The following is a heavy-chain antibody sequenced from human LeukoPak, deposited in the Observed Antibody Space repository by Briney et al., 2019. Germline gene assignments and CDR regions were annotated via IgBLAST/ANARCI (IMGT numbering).Heavy chain of an antibody. D-gene: IGHD2-2*01. CDR1: GFTFSSYA. Sequence: GGSLRLSCAASGFTFSSYAMSWVRQPPGKGLEWVSAISGRGGSTYYADSVKGRFTISRDNSKNTLYLQMNSLRAEDTAVYYCAKDLRVVVVPAATEGFDYWGQGTLVTVSS. V-gene: IGHV3-23*01. J-gene: IGHJ4*02. CDR3: AKDLRVVVVPAATEGFDY. CDR2: ISGRGGST.